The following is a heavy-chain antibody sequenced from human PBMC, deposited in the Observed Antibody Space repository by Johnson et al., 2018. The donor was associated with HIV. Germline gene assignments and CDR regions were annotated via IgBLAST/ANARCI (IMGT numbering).Heavy chain of an antibody. CDR1: GFTFSSYA. V-gene: IGHV3-74*02. D-gene: IGHD6-19*01. Sequence: VQLVESGGGLVQPGGSLRLSCAASGFTFSSYAMHWVRQAPGKGLVWVSRINNDGSSTTYADSVKGRFTISRDNAKNTLYLQMNSLRADDTAVYYCVRLFQWLDAFDIWGQGTMVTVSS. CDR2: INNDGSST. CDR3: VRLFQWLDAFDI. J-gene: IGHJ3*02.